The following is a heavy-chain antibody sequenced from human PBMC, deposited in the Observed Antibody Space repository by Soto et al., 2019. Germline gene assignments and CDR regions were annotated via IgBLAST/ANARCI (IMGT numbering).Heavy chain of an antibody. CDR2: ISAYNGNT. V-gene: IGHV1-18*01. D-gene: IGHD2-21*02. Sequence: ASVKVSCKASGYTFTSYGISWVRQAPGQGLEWMGWISAYNGNTNFAQKLQGRVTMTTDTSTSTAYMELRILRSDDTALYYCARDLGDYYYYYYMDVWGKGTTVTVSS. CDR1: GYTFTSYG. J-gene: IGHJ6*03. CDR3: ARDLGDYYYYYYMDV.